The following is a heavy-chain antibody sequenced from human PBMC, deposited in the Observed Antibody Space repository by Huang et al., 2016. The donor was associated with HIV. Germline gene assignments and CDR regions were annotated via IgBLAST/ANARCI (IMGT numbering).Heavy chain of an antibody. J-gene: IGHJ4*02. V-gene: IGHV3-74*01. CDR1: GFTFSSYW. Sequence: EVQLVESGGGLVQPGGSLRLSCAASGFTFSSYWMHGVREVPGKGVVWVSHIKSDGSSTSYADSVKGRFTISRDNAKNTLYLQMNMLRAEDTAVYYCARGSRQGKYYYGSGTAYWGQGTLVTVSS. CDR2: IKSDGSST. D-gene: IGHD3-10*01. CDR3: ARGSRQGKYYYGSGTAY.